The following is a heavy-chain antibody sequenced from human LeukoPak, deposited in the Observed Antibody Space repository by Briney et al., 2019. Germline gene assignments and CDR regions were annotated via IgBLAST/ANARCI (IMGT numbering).Heavy chain of an antibody. CDR3: ARYCCRDGYNFDS. J-gene: IGHJ4*02. CDR2: IYYNGNT. D-gene: IGHD5-24*01. CDR1: GGFISNYY. V-gene: IGHV4-59*08. Sequence: PSETLSLTCTVSGGFISNYYWTSIRQPPGKGLEWIGSIYYNGNTNYNPSLKSRVTMSVDTSKNHFTLNLTSVTAAATAVYYCARYCCRDGYNFDSWGQGTLVTVSS.